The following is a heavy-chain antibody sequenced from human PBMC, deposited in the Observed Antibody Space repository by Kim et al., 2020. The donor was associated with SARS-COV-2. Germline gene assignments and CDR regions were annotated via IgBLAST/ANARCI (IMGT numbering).Heavy chain of an antibody. J-gene: IGHJ4*02. Sequence: DSVKGRFTISSDNSKNTLYLQMTSLGAEDTAVYYCAKDPYYDFWSGYYFDYWGQGTLVTVSS. V-gene: IGHV3-23*01. D-gene: IGHD3-3*01. CDR3: AKDPYYDFWSGYYFDY.